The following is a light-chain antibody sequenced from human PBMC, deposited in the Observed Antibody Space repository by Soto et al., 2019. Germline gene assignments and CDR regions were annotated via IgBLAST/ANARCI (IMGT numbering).Light chain of an antibody. CDR1: QSVSSN. J-gene: IGKJ1*01. Sequence: EIVMTQSPATLSVSPGERATLSCRASQSVSSNLAWYQQKPAQAPGLLIYGASTRATGIPARFSGSGSGTEFTLTISSLQSEDFAVYYCQQYNNWPSWTFGQGTKVDIK. CDR3: QQYNNWPSWT. V-gene: IGKV3-15*01. CDR2: GAS.